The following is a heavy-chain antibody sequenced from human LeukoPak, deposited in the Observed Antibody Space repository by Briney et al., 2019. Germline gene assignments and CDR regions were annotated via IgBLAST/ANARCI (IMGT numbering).Heavy chain of an antibody. CDR3: ATLKGPYYYGMDV. CDR1: GYTFTGYY. J-gene: IGHJ6*02. V-gene: IGHV1-24*01. CDR2: FDPEDGET. Sequence: ASVKVSCKASGYTFTGYYMHWVRQAPGQGLEWMGGFDPEDGETIYAQKFQGRVTMTEDTSTDTAYMELSSLRSEDTAVYYCATLKGPYYYGMDVWGQGTTVTVSS.